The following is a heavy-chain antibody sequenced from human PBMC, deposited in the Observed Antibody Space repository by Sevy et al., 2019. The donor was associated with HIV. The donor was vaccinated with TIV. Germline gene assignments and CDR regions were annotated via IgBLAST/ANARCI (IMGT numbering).Heavy chain of an antibody. CDR3: AKDSAVVPRALVY. CDR2: IYYSGSI. V-gene: IGHV4-59*01. D-gene: IGHD2-15*01. Sequence: SETLSLTCNVSGYSISSYFWSWFRQPPGKGLEWVGYIYYSGSIDYNQYLRSRVTISLDTSKKHLSMNLMPVTAADTVVYYGAKDSAVVPRALVYWGQGILVTVSS. CDR1: GYSISSYF. J-gene: IGHJ4*02.